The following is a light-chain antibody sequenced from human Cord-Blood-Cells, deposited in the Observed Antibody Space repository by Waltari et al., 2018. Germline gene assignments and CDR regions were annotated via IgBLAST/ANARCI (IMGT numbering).Light chain of an antibody. CDR3: QQRSNWPPYS. V-gene: IGKV3-11*01. CDR2: DAS. CDR1: QSVSSY. Sequence: EIVLTQSPATLSLSPGDRATLSCRASQSVSSYLAWYQQKPGQAPRLHIYDASNRATGIPARFSGSGSGTDFTLTISSLEPEDCAVYYCQQRSNWPPYSFGQGTKLEIK. J-gene: IGKJ2*03.